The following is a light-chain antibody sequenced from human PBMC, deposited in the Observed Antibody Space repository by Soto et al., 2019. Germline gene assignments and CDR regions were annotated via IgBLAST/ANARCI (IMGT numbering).Light chain of an antibody. CDR1: SSDVGRYNL. V-gene: IGLV2-23*02. CDR3: CSDADNNTWV. Sequence: QSALTQPASVSGSPGQSITVSCTGTSSDVGRYNLVSWYQQHPGRAPQHMVYEVSKRPSGVSDRFSGSKSGNTASLTISGLQAEDEADYYCCSDADNNTWVFGGGTQLTVL. CDR2: EVS. J-gene: IGLJ3*02.